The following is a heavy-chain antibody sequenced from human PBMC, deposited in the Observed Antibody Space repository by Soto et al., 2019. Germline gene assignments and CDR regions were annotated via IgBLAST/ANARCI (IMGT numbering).Heavy chain of an antibody. CDR2: MYHSGSS. J-gene: IGHJ6*02. V-gene: IGHV4-4*02. Sequence: QVQLQESGPGLVKPSGTLSLTCVVSGGAISSRSGWSWGLQPPWEGLEWMGEMYHSGSSNYNPSLKSRVTLSVDKSKQQFSLQLSSVTAADTAVYYCAGDPGEHDFWSGSFGMDVWGQGTTVTVSS. D-gene: IGHD3-3*01. CDR1: GGAISSRSG. CDR3: AGDPGEHDFWSGSFGMDV.